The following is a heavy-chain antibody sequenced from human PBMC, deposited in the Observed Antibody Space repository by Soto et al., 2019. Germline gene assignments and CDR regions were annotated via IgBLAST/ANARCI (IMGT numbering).Heavy chain of an antibody. CDR1: GYTFSTYG. Sequence: QVQVVQSGAEVKKPGASVKVSCKASGYTFSTYGMHWVRQAPGQSLEWMGWLNGGTGQTRYSQRFQDRVIITRDTSASTGYMELSSLRSEDTAVYYCAIGKGMEENYFYYGLDIWGQGTTVTVSS. CDR3: AIGKGMEENYFYYGLDI. J-gene: IGHJ6*02. D-gene: IGHD1-1*01. CDR2: LNGGTGQT. V-gene: IGHV1-3*01.